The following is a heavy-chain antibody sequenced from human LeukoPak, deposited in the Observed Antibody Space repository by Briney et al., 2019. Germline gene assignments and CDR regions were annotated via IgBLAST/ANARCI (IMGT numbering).Heavy chain of an antibody. CDR2: INQDGSQK. V-gene: IGHV3-7*01. D-gene: IGHD3-22*01. Sequence: GGSLRLSCAASGFTFSTFWMTWVRQAPGKGLEWVANINQDGSQKNYVDSVKGRFTISRDNAKNSLFLRMNSLRAEDTAVYYCARQDGSDYYDSWGQGTLVTVSS. J-gene: IGHJ5*01. CDR3: ARQDGSDYYDS. CDR1: GFTFSTFW.